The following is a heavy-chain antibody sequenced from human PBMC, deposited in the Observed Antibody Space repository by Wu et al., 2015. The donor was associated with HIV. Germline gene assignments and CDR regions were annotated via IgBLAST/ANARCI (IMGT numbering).Heavy chain of an antibody. CDR3: AREGQLTTDHDAFDI. J-gene: IGHJ3*02. Sequence: QVQLVQSGAEVKKPGASVKVSCKASGYTFTSYYMHWVRQAPGQGLEWMGIINPSGGSTSYAQKFQGRVTMTRDTSTSTVYMELSSLRSEDTAVYYCAREGQLTTDHDAFDIWGQGTMVTVSS. V-gene: IGHV1-46*03. CDR1: GYTFTSYY. CDR2: INPSGGST. D-gene: IGHD4-11*01.